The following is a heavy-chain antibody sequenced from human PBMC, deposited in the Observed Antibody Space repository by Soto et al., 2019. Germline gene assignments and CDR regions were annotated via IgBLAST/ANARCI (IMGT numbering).Heavy chain of an antibody. CDR1: GYTFTGYY. D-gene: IGHD5-18*01. V-gene: IGHV1-69*01. CDR2: IIPIFGTA. CDR3: ASGYSYGPHYYYYGMDV. Sequence: QVQLVQSGAEVKKPGASVKVSCKASGYTFTGYYMHWVRQAPGQGLEWMGGIIPIFGTANYAQKFQGRVTITADESTSTAYMELSSLRSEDTAVYYCASGYSYGPHYYYYGMDVWGQGTTVPVSS. J-gene: IGHJ6*02.